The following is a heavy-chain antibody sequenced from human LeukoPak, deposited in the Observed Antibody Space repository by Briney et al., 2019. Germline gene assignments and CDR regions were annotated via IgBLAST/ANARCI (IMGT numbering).Heavy chain of an antibody. CDR2: INGDGSST. CDR3: ARWWLRSGDC. V-gene: IGHV3-74*01. Sequence: PGGSLSLSCAASGFTFSSYWMHWVRQAPGKGLVWVSRINGDGSSTIYADSVKGRFTISRDNAKNTLFLQMNSLRAEDTAVYYCARWWLRSGDCWGQGTLVTVSS. CDR1: GFTFSSYW. D-gene: IGHD5-12*01. J-gene: IGHJ4*02.